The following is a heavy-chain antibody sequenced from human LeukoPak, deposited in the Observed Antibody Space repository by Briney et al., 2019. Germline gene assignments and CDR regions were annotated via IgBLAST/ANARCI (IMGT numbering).Heavy chain of an antibody. Sequence: SETLSLTCTVSGGSISSGGYYWRWIRQHPGKGLEWIGYIYYSGSTYYNPSLKSRVTISVDTSKNQFSLKLSSVTAADTAVYYCARDGGSGGGYFDYWGQGTLVTVSS. J-gene: IGHJ4*02. D-gene: IGHD3-10*01. V-gene: IGHV4-31*03. CDR1: GGSISSGGYY. CDR2: IYYSGST. CDR3: ARDGGSGGGYFDY.